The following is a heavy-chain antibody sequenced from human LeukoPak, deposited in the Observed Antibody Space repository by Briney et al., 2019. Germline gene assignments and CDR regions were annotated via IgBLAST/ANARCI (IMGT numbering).Heavy chain of an antibody. J-gene: IGHJ3*02. CDR3: AKDGKFGGGSPGDCFDI. CDR1: GFTVSSNY. CDR2: ISGSADTT. D-gene: IGHD2-21*01. Sequence: PGGSLRLSCAASGFTVSSNYMSWVRQAPGKGLEWVSVISGSADTTKYADSVKGRFTISRDNSKNMLYLQMDRLRAEDTAVYYCAKDGKFGGGSPGDCFDIWGQGTMVTVSS. V-gene: IGHV3-23*01.